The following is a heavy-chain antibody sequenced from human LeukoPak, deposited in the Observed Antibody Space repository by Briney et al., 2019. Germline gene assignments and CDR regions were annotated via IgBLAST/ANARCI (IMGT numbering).Heavy chain of an antibody. CDR2: IVVGTGST. V-gene: IGHV1-58*01. D-gene: IGHD1-26*01. Sequence: GASVKVSCKASGFTFTRSAVQWVRQARGQRLEWIGWIVVGTGSTYYARKFQERVTITRDMSTSTVYMELSSLRSEDTAVYYCTTEFGRATKESEFDFWGQGTLVTVSS. J-gene: IGHJ4*02. CDR1: GFTFTRSA. CDR3: TTEFGRATKESEFDF.